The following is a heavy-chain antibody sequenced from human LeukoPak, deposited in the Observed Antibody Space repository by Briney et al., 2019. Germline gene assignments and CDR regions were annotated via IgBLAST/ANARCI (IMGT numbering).Heavy chain of an antibody. V-gene: IGHV3-48*03. D-gene: IGHD6-19*01. Sequence: GGSLSLSCAASGFTFSSYEMNWVRQAPGKGLEGVSYISSSGSTIYYADSVKGRFTISRDNAKNSLYLQMNSLRAEDTAVYYCADSSGWYEDAFDIWGQGTMVTVSS. CDR1: GFTFSSYE. J-gene: IGHJ3*02. CDR3: ADSSGWYEDAFDI. CDR2: ISSSGSTI.